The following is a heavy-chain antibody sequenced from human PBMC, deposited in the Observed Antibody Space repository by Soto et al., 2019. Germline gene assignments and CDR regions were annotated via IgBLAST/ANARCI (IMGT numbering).Heavy chain of an antibody. CDR1: GFTFSSYG. V-gene: IGHV3-33*01. CDR2: IWYDGSNR. Sequence: PGGSLRLSCAASGFTFSSYGMHWVRQAPGKGLEWVAVIWYDGSNRYYADSVKDRFTISRDNSKNTLYLQMSSLRAEDTAVYYCAREGIAAAGTEGFDYWGQGTLVTVSS. D-gene: IGHD6-13*01. J-gene: IGHJ4*02. CDR3: AREGIAAAGTEGFDY.